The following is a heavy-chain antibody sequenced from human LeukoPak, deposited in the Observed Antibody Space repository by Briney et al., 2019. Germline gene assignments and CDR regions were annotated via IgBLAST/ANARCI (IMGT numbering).Heavy chain of an antibody. D-gene: IGHD4-11*01. CDR2: IYNRGST. CDR1: DDSVNTYY. J-gene: IGHJ5*02. Sequence: SETLSLTCIGSDDSVNTYYCSWIRQAPGKGLEWIGYIYNRGSTKYNPSLKSRATISVDTSRNQFSLKLTSVTAADTAVYYCAMSNTVRRPFFDPWGQGTLVTVFS. V-gene: IGHV4-59*02. CDR3: AMSNTVRRPFFDP.